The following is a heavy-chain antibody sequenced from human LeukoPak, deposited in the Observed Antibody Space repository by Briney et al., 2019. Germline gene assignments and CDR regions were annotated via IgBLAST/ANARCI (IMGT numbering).Heavy chain of an antibody. V-gene: IGHV4-59*01. Sequence: KTSETLSLTCTVSGGSISSYYWSWIRQPPGKGLEWIGYIYYSGSTNYNPSLKSRVTISVDTSKNQFSLKLSSVTAADTAVYYCARVWNSSWYWNNWFDPWGQGTLVTVSS. D-gene: IGHD6-13*01. CDR1: GGSISSYY. CDR3: ARVWNSSWYWNNWFDP. J-gene: IGHJ5*02. CDR2: IYYSGST.